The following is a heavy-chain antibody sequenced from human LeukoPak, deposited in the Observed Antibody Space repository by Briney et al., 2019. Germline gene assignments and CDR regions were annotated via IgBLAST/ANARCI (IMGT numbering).Heavy chain of an antibody. J-gene: IGHJ6*02. CDR3: ARGESGSYYYYYGMDV. CDR2: INHSGST. CDR1: GGSLSGYY. V-gene: IGHV4-34*01. Sequence: SETLSLTCAVYGGSLSGYYWSWIRQPPGKGLEWIGEINHSGSTNYNPSLKSRVTISVDTSKNQFSLRLSSVTAADTAVYYCARGESGSYYYYYGMDVWGQGTTVTVSS. D-gene: IGHD1-26*01.